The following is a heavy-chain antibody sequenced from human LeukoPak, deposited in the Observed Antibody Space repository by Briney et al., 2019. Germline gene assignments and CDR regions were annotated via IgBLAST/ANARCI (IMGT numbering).Heavy chain of an antibody. CDR3: ARFRAMVRGVTLELNWFDP. Sequence: GGSLRLSCAASGFTFSNYNMSWVRQAPGKGLEWVSSISSSSTYIYYADSVEGRFTISRDNSKSTLYLQMNSLRAEDTAVYYCARFRAMVRGVTLELNWFDPWGQGTLVTVSS. V-gene: IGHV3-21*04. J-gene: IGHJ5*02. D-gene: IGHD3-10*01. CDR2: ISSSSTYI. CDR1: GFTFSNYN.